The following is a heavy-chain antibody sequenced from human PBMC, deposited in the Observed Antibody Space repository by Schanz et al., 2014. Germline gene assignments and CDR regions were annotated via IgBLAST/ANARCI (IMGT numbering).Heavy chain of an antibody. D-gene: IGHD6-13*01. Sequence: QVQLVQSGAEVKKPGASVKVSCKASGYTFTGHYMHWVRQAPGQGLEWMGRINPNSGGTNYAQKFQGRATRTWDTSTSTAYMELRRLRSDDTAIYYCARDGHSSNWRSYFFYGLDVWGQGTTVTVSS. CDR2: INPNSGGT. CDR3: ARDGHSSNWRSYFFYGLDV. J-gene: IGHJ6*02. CDR1: GYTFTGHY. V-gene: IGHV1-2*06.